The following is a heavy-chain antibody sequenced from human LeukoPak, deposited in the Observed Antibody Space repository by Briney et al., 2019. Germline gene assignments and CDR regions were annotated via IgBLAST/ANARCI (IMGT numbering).Heavy chain of an antibody. CDR2: IYYSGST. V-gene: IGHV4-31*03. CDR3: ASGPVRDYSNY. J-gene: IGHJ4*02. Sequence: PAETLSLTCTVSGVSSSSGGYYWSWIRQHPGKGLEWIGYIYYSGSTYYNPSLKSRLTISLDTSSNQFSLKLNSVTAADTAVYYCASGPVRDYSNYWGQGTLVTVSS. D-gene: IGHD4-11*01. CDR1: GVSSSSGGYY.